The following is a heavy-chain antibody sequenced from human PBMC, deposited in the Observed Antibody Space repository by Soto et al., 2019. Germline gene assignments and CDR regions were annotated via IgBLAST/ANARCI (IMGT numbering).Heavy chain of an antibody. V-gene: IGHV3-7*03. J-gene: IGHJ4*02. Sequence: GSLRLSCAASGFTFSSYWMSWVRQAPGKGLEWVANIKQDGSEKYYVDSVKGRFTISRDNAKNSLYLQMNSLRAEDTAVYYCARGYSYGPTWEYYFDYWGQGTLVTVSS. CDR2: IKQDGSEK. CDR3: ARGYSYGPTWEYYFDY. D-gene: IGHD5-18*01. CDR1: GFTFSSYW.